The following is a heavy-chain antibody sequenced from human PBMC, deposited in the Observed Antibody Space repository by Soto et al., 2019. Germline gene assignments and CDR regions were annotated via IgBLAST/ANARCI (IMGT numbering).Heavy chain of an antibody. Sequence: SVKVSCKASGGTFSSYAISWVRQAPGQGLEWMGGIIPIFGTANYAQKFQGRVTITADESTSTAYMELSSLRSEDTAVYYCARDGGSSSWYPNWFDPWGQGTMVIVSS. V-gene: IGHV1-69*13. CDR1: GGTFSSYA. CDR2: IIPIFGTA. CDR3: ARDGGSSSWYPNWFDP. J-gene: IGHJ5*02. D-gene: IGHD6-13*01.